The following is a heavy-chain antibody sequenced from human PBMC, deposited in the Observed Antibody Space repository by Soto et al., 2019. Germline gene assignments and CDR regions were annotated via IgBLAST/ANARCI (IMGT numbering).Heavy chain of an antibody. CDR3: AACITMIVVVITLAAFDI. D-gene: IGHD3-22*01. CDR2: INAGNGNT. J-gene: IGHJ3*02. V-gene: IGHV1-3*01. CDR1: GYTFTSYA. Sequence: KVSCKASGYTFTSYAMHWVRQAPGQRLEWMGWINAGNGNTKYSQKFQGRVTITRDTSASTAYMELSSLRSEDTAVYYCAACITMIVVVITLAAFDIWGQGTMVTVSS.